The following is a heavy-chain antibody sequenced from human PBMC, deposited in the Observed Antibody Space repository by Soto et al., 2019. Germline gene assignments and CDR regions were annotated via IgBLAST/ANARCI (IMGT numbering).Heavy chain of an antibody. J-gene: IGHJ4*02. CDR3: AKGLYYYGSGNYYVFDY. Sequence: PGGSLRLSCAASGFTFSSYAMSWVRQAPGKGLEWVSAISGSVTTTYYADSVKGRFTISRDNSKNTLYLQMNSLRAEDTALYYCAKGLYYYGSGNYYVFDYWGQGTLVTVSS. CDR2: ISGSVTTT. D-gene: IGHD3-10*01. V-gene: IGHV3-23*01. CDR1: GFTFSSYA.